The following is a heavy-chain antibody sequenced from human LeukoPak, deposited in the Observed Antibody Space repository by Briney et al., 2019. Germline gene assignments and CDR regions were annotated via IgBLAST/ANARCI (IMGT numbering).Heavy chain of an antibody. CDR3: ARGGLQLWFLVDY. D-gene: IGHD5-18*01. CDR2: ISNSGDST. CDR1: GFTFSTYA. J-gene: IGHJ4*02. Sequence: GGSLRLSCAASGFTFSTYAMSWVRQAPGKGLEWVSRISNSGDSTYYADSVKGRFTISRDNSKNTLYLQMSSLRGEDTAVYYCARGGLQLWFLVDYWGQGTLVTVSS. V-gene: IGHV3-23*01.